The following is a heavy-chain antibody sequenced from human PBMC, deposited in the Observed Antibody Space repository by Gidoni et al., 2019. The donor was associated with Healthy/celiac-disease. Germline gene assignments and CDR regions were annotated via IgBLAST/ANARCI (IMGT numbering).Heavy chain of an antibody. CDR1: GCTFSSYG. D-gene: IGHD6-19*01. V-gene: IGHV3-33*01. CDR3: ARARGGGRIAVATDY. CDR2: IWYDGSNK. Sequence: QVQLVESGGGGVQPGRSLRLSWAASGCTFSSYGMHWVRQAPGKGREWVAVIWYDGSNKYYAASVKGRFTISRDNSKNTLYLQMNSLRAEDTAVYYCARARGGGRIAVATDYWGQGTLVTVSS. J-gene: IGHJ4*02.